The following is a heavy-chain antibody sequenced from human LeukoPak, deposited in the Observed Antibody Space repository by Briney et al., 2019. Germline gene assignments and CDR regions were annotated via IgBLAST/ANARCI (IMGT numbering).Heavy chain of an antibody. J-gene: IGHJ4*02. D-gene: IGHD2-2*01. V-gene: IGHV3-30*18. Sequence: GGSLRLSCAASGFTFSSYGMHWVRQAPGKGLEWVAVISYDGSNKYYADSVKGRCTISRDNSKNTLYLQMNSLRAEDTAVYYCAKGYQLPREMDYWGQGTLVTVSS. CDR2: ISYDGSNK. CDR3: AKGYQLPREMDY. CDR1: GFTFSSYG.